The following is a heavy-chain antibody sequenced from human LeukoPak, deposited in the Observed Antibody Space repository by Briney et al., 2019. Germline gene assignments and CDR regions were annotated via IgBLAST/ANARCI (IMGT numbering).Heavy chain of an antibody. J-gene: IGHJ4*02. Sequence: GRSLRLSCAASGFSFSSYGMCWVRQAPGKGLEWVALIYNDGGLPNYLDSVRGRFTISRDNSKNTLYLQMDSLRVEDTAVYYCAQGHYVGNSEFLDNWGQGSLVIVSS. V-gene: IGHV3-33*07. CDR3: AQGHYVGNSEFLDN. D-gene: IGHD4-23*01. CDR2: IYNDGGLP. CDR1: GFSFSSYG.